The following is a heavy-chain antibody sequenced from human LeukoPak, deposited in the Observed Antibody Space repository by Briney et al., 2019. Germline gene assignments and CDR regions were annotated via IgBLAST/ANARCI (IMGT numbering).Heavy chain of an antibody. Sequence: SETLSLTCAVYGGSFSGYYWSWIRQPPGKGLEWIGEINHSGSTNYNPSLKSRVTISVDTSKNQFSLKLSSVTAADTAVYYCARGWVVGATRDYWGQGTLVTVSP. J-gene: IGHJ4*02. CDR3: ARGWVVGATRDY. CDR2: INHSGST. V-gene: IGHV4-34*01. D-gene: IGHD1-26*01. CDR1: GGSFSGYY.